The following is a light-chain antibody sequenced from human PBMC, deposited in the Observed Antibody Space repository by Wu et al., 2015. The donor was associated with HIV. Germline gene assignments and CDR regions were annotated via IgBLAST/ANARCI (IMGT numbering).Light chain of an antibody. CDR3: QQYGSSPWLT. CDR1: QSVSSSY. Sequence: EIVLTQSPGTLSLSPGERATLSCRASQSVSSSYLAWYQQKPGQAPRLLIYGASSRATGIPDRFSGSGSGTDFTLTISGLEPEDFAVYYCQQYGSSPWLTFGGGTKVEIK. J-gene: IGKJ4*01. V-gene: IGKV3-20*01. CDR2: GAS.